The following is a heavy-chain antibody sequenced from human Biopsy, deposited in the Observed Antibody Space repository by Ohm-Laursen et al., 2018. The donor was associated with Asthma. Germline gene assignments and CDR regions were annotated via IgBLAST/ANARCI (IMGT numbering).Heavy chain of an antibody. V-gene: IGHV3-21*01. CDR1: GFDFSDYT. J-gene: IGHJ4*01. D-gene: IGHD3-10*01. Sequence: SLRLSCSASGFDFSDYTMNWVRQAPGKGLEWVSSISSLSRYKYYSDSLRGRVTISRDNAKSSLHLQMSSLRAEDTAVYFCARDFTIGSGSPFHFWGPGTQVTVSS. CDR3: ARDFTIGSGSPFHF. CDR2: ISSLSRYK.